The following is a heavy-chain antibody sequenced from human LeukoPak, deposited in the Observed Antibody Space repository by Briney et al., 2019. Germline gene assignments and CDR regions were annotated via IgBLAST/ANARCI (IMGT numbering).Heavy chain of an antibody. CDR1: GGSISSGGYY. Sequence: PSETLSLTCTVSGGSISSGGYYWSWIRQHPGKGLEWIGYIYYSGSTYYTPSLKSRVTISVDTSKNQFSLKLSSVTAADAAVYYCARVRVTQGLLFDYWGQGTLVTVSS. D-gene: IGHD2-21*02. V-gene: IGHV4-31*03. J-gene: IGHJ4*02. CDR3: ARVRVTQGLLFDY. CDR2: IYYSGST.